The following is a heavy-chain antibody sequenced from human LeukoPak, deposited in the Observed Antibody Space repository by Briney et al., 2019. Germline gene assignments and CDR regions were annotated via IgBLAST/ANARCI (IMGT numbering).Heavy chain of an antibody. D-gene: IGHD5-18*01. CDR2: ISSSSSTI. CDR3: ARGLQLPWVYFDL. V-gene: IGHV3-48*04. J-gene: IGHJ2*01. Sequence: GGSLRLSCAASGFTFSSYSMNWVRQAPGKGLEWVSYISSSSSTIYYADSVKGRFTISRDNAKNSLYLQMNSLRAEDTAVYYCARGLQLPWVYFDLWGRGTLVTVSS. CDR1: GFTFSSYS.